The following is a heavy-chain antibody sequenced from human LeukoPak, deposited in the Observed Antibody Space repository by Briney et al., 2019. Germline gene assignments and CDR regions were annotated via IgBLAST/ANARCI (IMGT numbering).Heavy chain of an antibody. CDR3: ARRGTYYYDSSGSYYV. J-gene: IGHJ4*02. Sequence: PSETLSLTCTVSGGSISSSSYYWGWIRQPPGKGLEWIGSIYYSGSTYYNPSLKSRVTISVDTSKNQFSLKLSSVTAADTAVYYCARRGTYYYDSSGSYYVWGQGTLVTVSS. D-gene: IGHD3-22*01. CDR1: GGSISSSSYY. V-gene: IGHV4-39*01. CDR2: IYYSGST.